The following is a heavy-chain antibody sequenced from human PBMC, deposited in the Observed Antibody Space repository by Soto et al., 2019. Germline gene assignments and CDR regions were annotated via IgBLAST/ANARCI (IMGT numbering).Heavy chain of an antibody. CDR2: INPKSGGT. CDR1: GYSFTDYH. J-gene: IGHJ6*02. CDR3: ARGDSTDCSNGVCSFFYNHDMDV. D-gene: IGHD2-8*01. V-gene: IGHV1-2*04. Sequence: VASVKVSCEASGYSFTDYHIHWVRQAPGQGLEWLGRINPKSGGTSTAQKFQGWVTMTTDTSISTASMELTRLTSDDTAIYYCARGDSTDCSNGVCSFFYNHDMDVWGQGTTVNVSS.